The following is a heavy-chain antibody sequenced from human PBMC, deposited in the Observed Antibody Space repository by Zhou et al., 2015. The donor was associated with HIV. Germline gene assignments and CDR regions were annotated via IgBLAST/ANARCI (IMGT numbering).Heavy chain of an antibody. CDR3: ARGDPILPNHFWSGYYVS. CDR1: GFTVSSNY. CDR2: IYAGGST. J-gene: IGHJ5*02. Sequence: EVQLVESGGGLIQPGGSLRLSCAASGFTVSSNYMSWVRQAPGKGLEWVSIIYAGGSTYYADSVKGRFTISRDNSKNTLYLQMNSLRGEDTALYYCARGDPILPNHFWSGYYVSWGQGTLVTVSS. V-gene: IGHV3-53*01. D-gene: IGHD3-3*02.